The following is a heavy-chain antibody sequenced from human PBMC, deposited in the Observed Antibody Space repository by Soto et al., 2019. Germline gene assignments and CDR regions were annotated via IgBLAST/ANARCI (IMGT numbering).Heavy chain of an antibody. D-gene: IGHD3-22*01. CDR2: ISAYNGNT. CDR3: ARTPLGYDSSGPNAFDI. J-gene: IGHJ3*02. V-gene: IGHV1-18*01. Sequence: ASVKVSCTASGGTFSSYAISWVRQAPGQGLEWMGWISAYNGNTNYAQKLQGRVTMTTDTSTSTAYMELRSLRSDDTAVYYCARTPLGYDSSGPNAFDIWGQGTMVTVSS. CDR1: GGTFSSYA.